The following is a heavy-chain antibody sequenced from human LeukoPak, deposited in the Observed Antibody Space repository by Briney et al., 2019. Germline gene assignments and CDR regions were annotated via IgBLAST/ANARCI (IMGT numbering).Heavy chain of an antibody. D-gene: IGHD3-22*01. CDR2: INQSGGT. V-gene: IGHV4-34*01. CDR1: GGSFCVYY. CDR3: ARGYDGNGYVYYYYYMDV. J-gene: IGHJ6*03. Sequence: SETLSLTCAVYGGSFCVYYWSCICHPPRKGVWWIVEINQSGGTNINPSLKSRVTISVDTFKYQFSLKLSSVTAADTAVYYYARGYDGNGYVYYYYYMDVWGKGTTVIVSS.